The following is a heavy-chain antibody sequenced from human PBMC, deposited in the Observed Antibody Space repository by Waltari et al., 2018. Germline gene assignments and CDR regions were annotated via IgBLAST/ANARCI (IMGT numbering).Heavy chain of an antibody. J-gene: IGHJ4*02. V-gene: IGHV3-48*03. D-gene: IGHD6-19*01. Sequence: EVQLVESGGGLVQPGGSLRLSCAASGFTFSSYEMNWVRQAPGKGLEWVSYISSSGSTIYYAASVKGRFTISRDNAKNSLYLQMNILRAEDTAVYYCARGESSGYDYWGQGILVTVSS. CDR3: ARGESSGYDY. CDR1: GFTFSSYE. CDR2: ISSSGSTI.